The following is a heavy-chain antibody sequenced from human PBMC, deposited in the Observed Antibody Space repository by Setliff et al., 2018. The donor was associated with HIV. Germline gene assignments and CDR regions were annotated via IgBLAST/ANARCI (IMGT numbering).Heavy chain of an antibody. CDR2: IYWNNNK. Sequence: TLSLTCAVSGVSITSATYYWSWIRHSPGKGLEWLAFIYWNNNKHYSTSLKSRLTVTKDTSKNRVVFTMTNMDPVDTATYYCAYSGRQLRGPYFDFWGQGTPVTVSS. J-gene: IGHJ4*02. D-gene: IGHD1-1*01. CDR1: GVSITSATYY. CDR3: AYSGRQLRGPYFDF. V-gene: IGHV2-70*12.